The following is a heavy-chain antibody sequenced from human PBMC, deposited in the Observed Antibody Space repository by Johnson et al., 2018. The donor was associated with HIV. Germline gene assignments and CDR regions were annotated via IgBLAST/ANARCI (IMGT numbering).Heavy chain of an antibody. CDR2: INWNGGST. Sequence: EVQLVESGGGVVRPGGSLRLSCAASGFTFDDYGMSWVRQAPGKGLEWVSGINWNGGSTGYADSVKGRFTISRDNAKNSLYLQMNSLTPEDTAVYYCARDSSSWRPSGAFDIWGQGTMVTVSS. D-gene: IGHD6-13*01. CDR3: ARDSSSWRPSGAFDI. CDR1: GFTFDDYG. J-gene: IGHJ3*02. V-gene: IGHV3-20*04.